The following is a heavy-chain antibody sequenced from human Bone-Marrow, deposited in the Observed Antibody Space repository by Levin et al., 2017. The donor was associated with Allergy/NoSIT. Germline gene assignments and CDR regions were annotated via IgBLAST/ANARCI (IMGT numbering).Heavy chain of an antibody. J-gene: IGHJ6*02. CDR3: AKDGGGDNYGMDV. Sequence: GSLRLSCAASGFSFSSYGLHWVRQAPGKGLEWLAVILYDGRNKKYGDSVKGRFTISRDNSKNTLYLDMSGLRGEDTAVYYCAKDGGGDNYGMDVWGQGTTVTGSS. V-gene: IGHV3-30*18. D-gene: IGHD3-16*01. CDR1: GFSFSSYG. CDR2: ILYDGRNK.